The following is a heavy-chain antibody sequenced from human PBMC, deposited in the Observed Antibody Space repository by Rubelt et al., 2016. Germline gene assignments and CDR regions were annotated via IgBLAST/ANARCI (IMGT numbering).Heavy chain of an antibody. CDR3: ARRQWVWYFDL. Sequence: QLQLQESGPGLVKASETLSLICTVSRGSISSSSYYWGWIRQPPGKGLEWIANINYSGSTYHNPSLKSRVTISVDTSKNQCALRLSSVTAADTAVYYCARRQWVWYFDLWGRGTLVTVSS. V-gene: IGHV4-39*07. J-gene: IGHJ2*01. D-gene: IGHD2-8*01. CDR1: RGSISSSSYY. CDR2: INYSGST.